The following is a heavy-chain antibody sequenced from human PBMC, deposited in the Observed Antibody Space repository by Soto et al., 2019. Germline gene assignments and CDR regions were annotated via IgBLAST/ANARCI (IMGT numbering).Heavy chain of an antibody. Sequence: GGSLRVSCADSGFTFSTYALSWVRQAPGKGLEWVSAINERGGSTYYADSVKGRFTISRDNSKNTLYLQMNSLRAEDTALYYCAKDKSGTTAFDIWGQGTMVTVSS. V-gene: IGHV3-23*01. D-gene: IGHD1-1*01. CDR2: INERGGST. CDR1: GFTFSTYA. CDR3: AKDKSGTTAFDI. J-gene: IGHJ3*02.